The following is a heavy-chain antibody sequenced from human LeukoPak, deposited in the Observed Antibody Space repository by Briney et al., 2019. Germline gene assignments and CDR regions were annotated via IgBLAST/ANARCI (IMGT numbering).Heavy chain of an antibody. Sequence: PGGSLRLSCATSGFTFSDYWMNWFRQAPGKGPEWVAIIKRDGSQTHYVDFVKGRFTISRDNDKSSLFLQMNSLRDEDTAVYYCARGQGWLSDSWGQGIQVTVTS. CDR2: IKRDGSQT. CDR3: ARGQGWLSDS. D-gene: IGHD3-9*01. V-gene: IGHV3-7*03. CDR1: GFTFSDYW. J-gene: IGHJ4*02.